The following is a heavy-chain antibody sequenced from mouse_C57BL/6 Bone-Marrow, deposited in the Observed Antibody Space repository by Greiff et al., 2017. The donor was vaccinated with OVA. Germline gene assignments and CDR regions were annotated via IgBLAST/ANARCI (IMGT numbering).Heavy chain of an antibody. CDR1: GFNIKDDY. D-gene: IGHD1-2*01. CDR3: TTLRHYYGAY. V-gene: IGHV14-4*01. CDR2: IDPENGDT. J-gene: IGHJ3*01. Sequence: VQLKESGAELVRPGASVKLSCTASGFNIKDDYMHWVKQRPEQGLEWIGWIDPENGDTEYASKFQGKATITADTSSNTAYLQLSSLTSEDTAVYYCTTLRHYYGAYWGQGTLVTVSA.